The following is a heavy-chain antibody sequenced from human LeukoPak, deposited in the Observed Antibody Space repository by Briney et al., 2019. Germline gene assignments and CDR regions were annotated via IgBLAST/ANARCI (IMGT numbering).Heavy chain of an antibody. J-gene: IGHJ4*02. CDR2: IKQDGSEQ. V-gene: IGHV3-7*01. CDR3: ASLYDYGGSSDFDY. D-gene: IGHD4/OR15-4a*01. Sequence: GGSLRLSCAASGFTFSKYWMSWVRQAPGKGLEWVANIKQDGSEQYSVDSVKGRFAISRDNAKNSLQLQMNSLRAGDTAVYYCASLYDYGGSSDFDYWGRGPLVTLSS. CDR1: GFTFSKYW.